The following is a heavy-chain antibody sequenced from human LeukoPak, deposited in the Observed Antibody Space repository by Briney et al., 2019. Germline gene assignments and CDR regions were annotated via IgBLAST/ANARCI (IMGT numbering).Heavy chain of an antibody. V-gene: IGHV3-30-3*01. CDR3: ARDKDEALDY. Sequence: PVMPLRLSCAAAGFSVSSYSMHRIREAPANGAYWVAVISYDGSNKYYADSVKGRFTISRDNSKNTLYLQMNSLRAEDTAVYYCARDKDEALDYWGQGTLVTVSS. CDR2: ISYDGSNK. J-gene: IGHJ4*02. CDR1: GFSVSSYS.